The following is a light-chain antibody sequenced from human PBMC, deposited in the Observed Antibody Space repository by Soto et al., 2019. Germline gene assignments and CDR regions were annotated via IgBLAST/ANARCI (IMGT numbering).Light chain of an antibody. CDR3: QQYNNWSQT. V-gene: IGKV3-15*01. J-gene: IGKJ2*01. CDR1: QSVSSK. CDR2: GPS. Sequence: EMVMTQSPVTLSVSPGERATLSCRASQSVSSKLACYQQKPGQAPRLLFYGPSTRATGIPARFSGSGSGTDFTLSTSSLQYADFAVYESQQYNNWSQTFGQGTKLEIK.